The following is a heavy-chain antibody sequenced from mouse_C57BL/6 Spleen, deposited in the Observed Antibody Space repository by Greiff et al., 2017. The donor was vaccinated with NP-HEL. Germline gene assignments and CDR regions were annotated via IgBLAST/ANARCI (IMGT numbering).Heavy chain of an antibody. CDR1: GYTFTSYW. V-gene: IGHV1-64*01. J-gene: IGHJ4*01. D-gene: IGHD1-1*01. CDR3: AQMSAVGADYYARDY. CDR2: LHPNSGST. Sequence: QVQLQQPGAELVKPGASVKLSCKASGYTFTSYWMHWVKQRPGQGLEWIGMLHPNSGSTNYNEKFKSKATLTVDKSSSTAYMQLSSLTSEDSAVYDCAQMSAVGADYYARDYWDQVTSVTIAS.